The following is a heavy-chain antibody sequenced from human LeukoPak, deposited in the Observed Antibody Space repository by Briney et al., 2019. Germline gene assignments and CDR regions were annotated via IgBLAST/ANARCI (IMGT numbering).Heavy chain of an antibody. D-gene: IGHD3-22*01. CDR2: IYYSGST. Sequence: SETLSLTCTVSGGSISSYYWSWIRQPPGKGLEWIGYIYYSGSTNYNPSLKSRVTISVDTSKNQFSLKLSSVTAADTAVYYCARQSADSSGPNWLDPWGQGTLVTVSS. J-gene: IGHJ5*02. CDR3: ARQSADSSGPNWLDP. CDR1: GGSISSYY. V-gene: IGHV4-59*08.